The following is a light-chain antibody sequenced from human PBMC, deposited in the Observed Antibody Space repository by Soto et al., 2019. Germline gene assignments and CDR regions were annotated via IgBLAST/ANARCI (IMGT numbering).Light chain of an antibody. CDR1: SSDIGAYNY. CDR3: SSNTSITLVV. J-gene: IGLJ2*01. Sequence: QSVLTQPASVSGSPGQSITISCAGTSSDIGAYNYVSWYQQYPGKAPKLMIHDVSNRPSGVSNRFSGSKSGNTAALTISGLEAEDEADYYCSSNTSITLVVFGGGTMVTVL. V-gene: IGLV2-14*01. CDR2: DVS.